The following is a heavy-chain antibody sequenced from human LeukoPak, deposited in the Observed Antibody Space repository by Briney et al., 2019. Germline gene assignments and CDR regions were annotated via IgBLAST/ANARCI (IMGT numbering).Heavy chain of an antibody. CDR2: ISAYNGNT. J-gene: IGHJ6*03. Sequence: ASVKVSCKASGYTFTSYGISWVRQAPGQGLEWMGWISAYNGNTNYAQKLQGRVTMTTDTSTSTAYMELRSLRSDDTAVYYCASGGYGDYDPYYYYYMDVWGKGTTVTVSS. V-gene: IGHV1-18*01. CDR3: ASGGYGDYDPYYYYYMDV. D-gene: IGHD4-17*01. CDR1: GYTFTSYG.